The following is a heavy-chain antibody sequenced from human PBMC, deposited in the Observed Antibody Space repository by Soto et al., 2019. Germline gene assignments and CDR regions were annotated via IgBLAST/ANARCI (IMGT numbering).Heavy chain of an antibody. CDR1: GFTFSSYA. Sequence: GGSLRLSCAASGFTFSSYAMSWVRRAPGKGLEWVSAISGSGGSTYYADSVKGRFTISRDNSKNTLYLQMNSLRAEDTAVCYCAGVGSSVHYDILTGYYNFDYWGQGTLVTVSS. J-gene: IGHJ4*02. D-gene: IGHD3-9*01. V-gene: IGHV3-23*01. CDR2: ISGSGGST. CDR3: AGVGSSVHYDILTGYYNFDY.